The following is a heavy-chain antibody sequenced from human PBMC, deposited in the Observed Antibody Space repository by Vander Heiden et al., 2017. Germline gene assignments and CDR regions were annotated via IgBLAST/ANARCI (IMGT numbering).Heavy chain of an antibody. V-gene: IGHV3-21*01. CDR1: GLTFSSYG. Sequence: EVQLVESGGGLVKPGGCLRPSCAASGLTFSSYGMSWVRQAPGKGLEWVSSIRSSRSYIYYEDSVKGRFTISRDNAKKSLYLEMNSLRAEDTAVYYCARQGEQQLADAFDIWGQGTMVTVSS. CDR3: ARQGEQQLADAFDI. CDR2: IRSSRSYI. D-gene: IGHD6-13*01. J-gene: IGHJ3*02.